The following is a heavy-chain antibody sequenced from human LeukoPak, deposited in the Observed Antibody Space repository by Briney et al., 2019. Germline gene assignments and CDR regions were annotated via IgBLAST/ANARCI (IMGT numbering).Heavy chain of an antibody. D-gene: IGHD3-3*01. J-gene: IGHJ6*02. CDR2: ILYTGSS. Sequence: SSETLSLTCTVSGGSIRSDLHDGDWIRQPPGKGLEWIGSILYTGSSWVKPSLNSRASISVDTSNNQFSLRLHSVHATDTALYYCARRASGSGGTQAGMDFWGQGTTVTVSS. CDR3: ARRASGSGGTQAGMDF. CDR1: GGSIRSDLHD. V-gene: IGHV4-39*01.